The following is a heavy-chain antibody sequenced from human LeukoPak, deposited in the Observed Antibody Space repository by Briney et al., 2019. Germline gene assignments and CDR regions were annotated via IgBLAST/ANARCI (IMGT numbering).Heavy chain of an antibody. CDR2: ISSSGSTI. Sequence: GGSLRLSCAASGFTFSDYYMTWLRQAPGKGLEWVSHISSSGSTIYYADSVKGRFTISRDNAKNSLYLQMNSLRDEDTAVYYCARARPVYYGGECGYWGQGTLVTVSS. J-gene: IGHJ4*02. CDR1: GFTFSDYY. CDR3: ARARPVYYGGECGY. V-gene: IGHV3-11*01. D-gene: IGHD3-10*01.